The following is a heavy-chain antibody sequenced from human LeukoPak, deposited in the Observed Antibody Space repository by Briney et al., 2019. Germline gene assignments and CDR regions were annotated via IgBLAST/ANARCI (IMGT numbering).Heavy chain of an antibody. CDR3: ARGIYCSGGSCYSFYYFDY. J-gene: IGHJ4*02. Sequence: SETLSLTCAVYGGSFSGYYWSWIRHPPGKGLEWIGEVNHSGSTNYNPSLKSRVTIPVDTSKNQFSLKLSSVTAADTAVYYCARGIYCSGGSCYSFYYFDYWGQGTLVTVSS. CDR2: VNHSGST. D-gene: IGHD2-15*01. CDR1: GGSFSGYY. V-gene: IGHV4-34*01.